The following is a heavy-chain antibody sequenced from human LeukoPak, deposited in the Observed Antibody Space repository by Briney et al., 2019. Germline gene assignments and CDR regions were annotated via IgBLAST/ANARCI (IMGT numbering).Heavy chain of an antibody. CDR3: ARADLGYCSGGSCYRSDYYYYYGMDV. CDR2: ISAYNGNT. CDR1: GYTFTSYG. V-gene: IGHV1-18*01. J-gene: IGHJ6*02. D-gene: IGHD2-15*01. Sequence: ASVKVSCKASGYTFTSYGISWVRQAPGQGLEWMGWISAYNGNTNYAQKLQGRVTMTTDTSTSTAYMELSSLRSEDTAVYYCARADLGYCSGGSCYRSDYYYYYGMDVWGQGTTVTVSS.